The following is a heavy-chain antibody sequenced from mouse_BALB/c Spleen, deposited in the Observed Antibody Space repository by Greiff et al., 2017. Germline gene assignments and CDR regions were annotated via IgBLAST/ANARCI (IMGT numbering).Heavy chain of an antibody. Sequence: VQLKQSGAELVRPGALVKLSCKASGFNIKDYYMHWVKQRPEQGLEWIGWIDPENGNTIYDPKFQGKASITADTSSNTAYLQLSSLTSEDTAVYYCARRGGLRRGYAMDYWGQGTSVTVSS. CDR1: GFNIKDYY. J-gene: IGHJ4*01. CDR2: IDPENGNT. V-gene: IGHV14-1*02. D-gene: IGHD2-4*01. CDR3: ARRGGLRRGYAMDY.